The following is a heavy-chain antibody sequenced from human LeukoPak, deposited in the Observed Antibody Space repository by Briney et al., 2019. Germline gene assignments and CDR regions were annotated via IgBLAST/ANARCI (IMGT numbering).Heavy chain of an antibody. V-gene: IGHV3-23*01. Sequence: GGSLRLSCAASGFTFSGYYMRWVRQAQGKGPEWGSTISGCGYASYYAYSVHGRFTISRDNSKNTLYLQMNSLRAEDTAVYYCAKDRQSRGSLGFDYWGQGALVIVSS. J-gene: IGHJ4*02. D-gene: IGHD3-22*01. CDR3: AKDRQSRGSLGFDY. CDR2: ISGCGYAS. CDR1: GFTFSGYY.